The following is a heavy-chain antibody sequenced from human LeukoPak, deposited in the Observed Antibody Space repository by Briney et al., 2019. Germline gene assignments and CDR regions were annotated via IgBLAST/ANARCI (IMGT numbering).Heavy chain of an antibody. J-gene: IGHJ4*02. D-gene: IGHD5-12*01. V-gene: IGHV3-33*01. CDR1: GFTFSSYG. CDR3: ARVNSGYDFALDY. CDR2: IWYDGSNK. Sequence: GGSLRLSCAASGFTFSSYGMHWVRQAPGKGLEWVAVIWYDGSNKYHADSVKGRFTISRDNSKNTLYLQMNSLRAEDTAVYYCARVNSGYDFALDYWGQGTLVTVSS.